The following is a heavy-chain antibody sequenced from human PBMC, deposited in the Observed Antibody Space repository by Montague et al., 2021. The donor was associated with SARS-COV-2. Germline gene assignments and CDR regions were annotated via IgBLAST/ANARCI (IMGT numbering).Heavy chain of an antibody. Sequence: SETRSLTCTVSGGSIDSYYWSWLRQPPGKGLEWIGYIYYRGTTNYNPSLESRVTMSVDTSKNQFSLNLSSVTAADTAMYYCARDLQYNWFDPWGQGTLVTVSS. CDR2: IYYRGTT. J-gene: IGHJ5*02. D-gene: IGHD6-19*01. V-gene: IGHV4-59*01. CDR3: ARDLQYNWFDP. CDR1: GGSIDSYY.